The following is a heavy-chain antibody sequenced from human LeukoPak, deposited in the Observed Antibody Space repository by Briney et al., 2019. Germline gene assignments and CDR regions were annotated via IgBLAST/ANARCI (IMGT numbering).Heavy chain of an antibody. Sequence: SSVKVSCKASGYTFTGYYMHWVRQAPGQGLEWMGWINPNSGATNYAQKFQGRVTMTRDTSISTAYMELSRLRSDDTAVYYCASYSGSYSRAFDIWGQGTMVTVSS. CDR1: GYTFTGYY. J-gene: IGHJ3*02. CDR3: ASYSGSYSRAFDI. V-gene: IGHV1-2*02. D-gene: IGHD1-26*01. CDR2: INPNSGAT.